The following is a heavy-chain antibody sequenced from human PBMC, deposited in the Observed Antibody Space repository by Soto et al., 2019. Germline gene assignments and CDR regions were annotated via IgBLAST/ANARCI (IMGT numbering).Heavy chain of an antibody. Sequence: SETVSLTCTVSGGSIISSSYYWGWIRQPPGKGLEWIRSIYYSRSTYYNPSLKSRVTISVDKSKHQFSLKLSSVTAAYTAGYYCARLSTMIVEAWGQGTLVTVSS. CDR3: ARLSTMIVEA. CDR1: GGSIISSSYY. D-gene: IGHD3-22*01. CDR2: IYYSRST. V-gene: IGHV4-39*01. J-gene: IGHJ5*02.